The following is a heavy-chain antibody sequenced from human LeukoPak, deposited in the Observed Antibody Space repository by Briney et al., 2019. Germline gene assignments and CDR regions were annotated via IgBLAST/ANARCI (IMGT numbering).Heavy chain of an antibody. D-gene: IGHD6-19*01. J-gene: IGHJ4*02. CDR3: ARTTSGWYYSDY. V-gene: IGHV4-59*08. CDR1: GGSMRSYY. Sequence: SQTLSLTCTVSGGSMRSYYRSWIRQPPGKGLELIGYVYYSGTADYNPSLESRVTILVDTSKNQFSLNLSSVTAADTAVYYCARTTSGWYYSDYRGQGTLVSVSS. CDR2: VYYSGTA.